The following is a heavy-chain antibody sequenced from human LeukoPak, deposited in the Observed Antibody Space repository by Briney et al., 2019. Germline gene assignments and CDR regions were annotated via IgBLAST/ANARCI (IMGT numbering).Heavy chain of an antibody. D-gene: IGHD5-24*01. J-gene: IGHJ4*02. Sequence: GGSLRLSCAASGFTFTTSWMHWVRQAPGKGLVWVSRINSDGSTRNYADSVKGRFTISRDNAKNALYLQMDSLRAEGAAVYYCVRPQDGYNGFDCWGQGTLVTVSS. V-gene: IGHV3-74*01. CDR3: VRPQDGYNGFDC. CDR2: INSDGSTR. CDR1: GFTFTTSW.